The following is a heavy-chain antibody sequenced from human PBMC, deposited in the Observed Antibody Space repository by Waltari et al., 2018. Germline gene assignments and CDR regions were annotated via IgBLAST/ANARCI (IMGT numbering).Heavy chain of an antibody. CDR2: ISSRSSDI. D-gene: IGHD3-10*01. CDR3: ARDGSGSYGYGMDV. V-gene: IGHV3-21*01. Sequence: EVQLVESGGGLVKPGGCLRLSCAASGFTVSRYSMNWVRQAPGKGLEGGSSISSRSSDIYYADSGKGRFTISRNKAKNSVYLQMNSLRAEDTAVYYWARDGSGSYGYGMDVWGQGTTVTVSS. CDR1: GFTVSRYS. J-gene: IGHJ6*02.